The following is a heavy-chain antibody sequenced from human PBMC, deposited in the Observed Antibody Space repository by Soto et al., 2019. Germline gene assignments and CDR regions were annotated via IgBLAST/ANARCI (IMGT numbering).Heavy chain of an antibody. Sequence: NPSETLSLTCTVSGGSISSYYWSWIRQPPGKGLEWIGYIYYSGSTNYNPSLKSRVTISVDTSKNQFSLKLSSVTAADTAVYYCARSGSGWYYYYGMDVWGQGTTVTVSS. CDR2: IYYSGST. D-gene: IGHD6-19*01. CDR3: ARSGSGWYYYYGMDV. J-gene: IGHJ6*02. CDR1: GGSISSYY. V-gene: IGHV4-59*01.